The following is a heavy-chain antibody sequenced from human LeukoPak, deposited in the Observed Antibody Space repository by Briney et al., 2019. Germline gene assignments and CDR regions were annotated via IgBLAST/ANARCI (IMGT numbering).Heavy chain of an antibody. CDR3: ARPYCSSTSCYMAFAFDI. J-gene: IGHJ3*02. D-gene: IGHD2-2*02. CDR2: IYYSGST. Sequence: PSETLSLTCTVSGGSISSSSYYWGWIRQPPGKGLEWIGSIYYSGSTYYNPSLKSRVTISVDTSKNQFSLKLSSVTAADTAVYYCARPYCSSTSCYMAFAFDIWAQGTMVTVSS. CDR1: GGSISSSSYY. V-gene: IGHV4-39*01.